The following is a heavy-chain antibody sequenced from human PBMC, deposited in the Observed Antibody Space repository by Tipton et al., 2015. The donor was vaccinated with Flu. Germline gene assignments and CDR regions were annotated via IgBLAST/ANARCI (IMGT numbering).Heavy chain of an antibody. D-gene: IGHD6-13*01. CDR3: ARDSAAHYGMDV. CDR1: GGSISSYY. CDR2: IYYSGST. V-gene: IGHV4-59*08. Sequence: TLSLTCTVSGGSISSYYWSWIRQPPGKGLEWIGYIYYSGSTNYNPSLKSRVTISVDTSKNQFSLKLSSVTAADTAVYYCARDSAAHYGMDVWGQGTKVAVSS. J-gene: IGHJ6*02.